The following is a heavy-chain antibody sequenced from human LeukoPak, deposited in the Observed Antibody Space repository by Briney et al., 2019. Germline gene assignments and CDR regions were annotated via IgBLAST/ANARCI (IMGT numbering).Heavy chain of an antibody. V-gene: IGHV4-61*05. Sequence: PSETLSLTCTVSGGSISSSSYYWSWIRQPPGKGLEWIGYIYYSGSTNYNPSLKSRVTISVDTSKNQFSLKLSSVTAADTAVYYCARGTYYDIVSGHYYYYYYMDVWGKGTTVTISS. CDR3: ARGTYYDIVSGHYYYYYYMDV. J-gene: IGHJ6*03. CDR2: IYYSGST. D-gene: IGHD3-9*01. CDR1: GGSISSSSYY.